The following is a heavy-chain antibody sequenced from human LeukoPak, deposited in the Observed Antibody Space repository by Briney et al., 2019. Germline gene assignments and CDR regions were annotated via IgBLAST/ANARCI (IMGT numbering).Heavy chain of an antibody. CDR3: AAAYRIGWFYFDS. Sequence: SETLSLTCTVSGGSISNNNYFWGWIRQPPGKGLEYIGSISYSGNTYYNPSLKSRVTISVDTSKNQFSLRLSSVTAADTAVYYCAAAYRIGWFYFDSWGQGPLVTVSS. CDR1: GGSISNNNYF. V-gene: IGHV4-39*01. D-gene: IGHD6-13*01. CDR2: ISYSGNT. J-gene: IGHJ4*02.